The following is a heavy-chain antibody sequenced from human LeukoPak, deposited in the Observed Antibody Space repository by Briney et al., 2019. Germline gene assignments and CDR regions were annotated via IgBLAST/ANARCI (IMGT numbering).Heavy chain of an antibody. D-gene: IGHD5-12*01. CDR2: ISSSGGTI. CDR3: ARDLYSGSVAGWFDT. J-gene: IGHJ5*02. Sequence: PGGSLRLSCAASEFTFSSYEMNWVRQAPGKGLEWVSYISSSGGTIYYADSLKGRFTISRDNAKNSLFLQMNSLTGDDTAVYSCARDLYSGSVAGWFDTWGQGTLVTVSS. CDR1: EFTFSSYE. V-gene: IGHV3-48*03.